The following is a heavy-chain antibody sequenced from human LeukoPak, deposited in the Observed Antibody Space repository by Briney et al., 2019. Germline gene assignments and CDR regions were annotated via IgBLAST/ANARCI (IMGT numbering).Heavy chain of an antibody. D-gene: IGHD2-2*01. V-gene: IGHV1-18*01. CDR1: GYTFTSYG. J-gene: IGHJ4*02. CDR2: ISAYNGNT. CDR3: ARGVGAYCSSTSCYLSLFDY. Sequence: GASEKVSCKASGYTFTSYGISWVRQAPGQGLEWMGWISAYNGNTNYAQKLQGRVTMTTDTSTSTAYMELRSLRSDDTAVYYCARGVGAYCSSTSCYLSLFDYWGQGTLVTVSS.